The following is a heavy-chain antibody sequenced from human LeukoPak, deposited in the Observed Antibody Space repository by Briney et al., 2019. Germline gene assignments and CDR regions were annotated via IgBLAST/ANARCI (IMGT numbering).Heavy chain of an antibody. V-gene: IGHV4-4*07. CDR1: GGSISSYY. J-gene: IGHJ3*02. CDR2: IYNSGST. D-gene: IGHD2-2*01. CDR3: ARALGDCSSTSCRGAFDI. Sequence: SETLSLTCTVSGGSISSYYWSWIRQPAGKGLEWIGRIYNSGSTNYNPSLKSRVTMSVDTSKNQFSLKLSSVTAAATAVYYCARALGDCSSTSCRGAFDIWGQGTTVTVSS.